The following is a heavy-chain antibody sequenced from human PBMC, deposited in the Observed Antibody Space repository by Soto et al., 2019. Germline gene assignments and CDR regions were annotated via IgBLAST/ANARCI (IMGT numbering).Heavy chain of an antibody. CDR1: GFTFSSYA. CDR2: ISGSGGST. J-gene: IGHJ4*02. CDR3: ATAAVDSSSWYWFDY. V-gene: IGHV3-23*01. D-gene: IGHD6-13*01. Sequence: GSLRLSCAASGFTFSSYAMSWVRQAPGKGLEWVSAISGSGGSTYYADSVKGRFTISRDNSKNTLYLQMNSLRAEDTAVYYCATAAVDSSSWYWFDYWGQGTLVTVSS.